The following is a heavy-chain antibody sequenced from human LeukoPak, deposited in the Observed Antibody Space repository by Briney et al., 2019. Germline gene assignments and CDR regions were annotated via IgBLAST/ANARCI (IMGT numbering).Heavy chain of an antibody. D-gene: IGHD3-3*01. CDR2: ISSTGGTI. V-gene: IGHV3-48*04. CDR1: GFTFSSNS. CDR3: AKDRLYYDFWSGYPDY. Sequence: GGSLRLSCAASGFTFSSNSMNWVRQAPGKGLEWVSYISSTGGTIYYADSMKGRFTISRDNAKNSLYLQMNSLRAEDTAVYYCAKDRLYYDFWSGYPDYWGQGTLVTVSS. J-gene: IGHJ4*02.